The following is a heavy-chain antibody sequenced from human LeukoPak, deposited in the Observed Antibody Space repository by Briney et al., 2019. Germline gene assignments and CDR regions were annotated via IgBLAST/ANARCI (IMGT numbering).Heavy chain of an antibody. J-gene: IGHJ3*02. CDR3: ARVPLRLRYFDWPGVFDI. Sequence: GRFTISRDNAKNSLYLRMDSLRAEDTAVYYCARVPLRLRYFDWPGVFDIWGQGTLVTVSS. D-gene: IGHD3-9*01. V-gene: IGHV3-7*04.